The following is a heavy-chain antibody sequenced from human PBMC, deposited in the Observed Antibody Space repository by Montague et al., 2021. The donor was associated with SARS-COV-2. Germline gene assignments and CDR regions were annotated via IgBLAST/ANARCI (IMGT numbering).Heavy chain of an antibody. CDR2: ISYTAKT. V-gene: IGHV4-39*01. D-gene: IGHD2-8*01. Sequence: SETLSLTCTVSGGSISSSYYYWVWIRQSPGKGWEWIVNISYTAKTYYNLSLRIRVSFAMDTSKNHFSLSLSSVTVADTAVYFCARQLPSYCATNKCYRYYFDGWGQGALVTVSS. CDR1: GGSISSSYYY. CDR3: ARQLPSYCATNKCYRYYFDG. J-gene: IGHJ4*02.